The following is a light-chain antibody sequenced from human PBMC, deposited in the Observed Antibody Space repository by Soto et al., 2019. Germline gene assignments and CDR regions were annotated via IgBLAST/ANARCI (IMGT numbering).Light chain of an antibody. J-gene: IGKJ2*01. CDR3: QQTYSGPRT. CDR2: AAS. V-gene: IGKV1-39*01. CDR1: QSIIGY. Sequence: DIQMTQSPSSLSASVGARVTITGRSSQSIIGYLNWFQQKAGKAPQLLIYAASSLQSGVPARFSGSGSGTDFTLTISSLQPEDSAIYYCQQTYSGPRTFGQGTKLEIK.